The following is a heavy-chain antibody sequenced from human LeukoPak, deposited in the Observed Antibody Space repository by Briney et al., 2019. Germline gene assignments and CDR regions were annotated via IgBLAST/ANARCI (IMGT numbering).Heavy chain of an antibody. J-gene: IGHJ4*02. CDR2: IYTSGST. Sequence: SETLSLTCTVSGGSISSGSYYWSWIRQPAGKGLEWIGRIYTSGSTNYNPSLKSRVTISVDTSKNQFSLKLSSVTAADTAVYYCAILPTTVTTLADYWGQGTLATVSS. D-gene: IGHD4-17*01. CDR3: AILPTTVTTLADY. CDR1: GGSISSGSYY. V-gene: IGHV4-61*02.